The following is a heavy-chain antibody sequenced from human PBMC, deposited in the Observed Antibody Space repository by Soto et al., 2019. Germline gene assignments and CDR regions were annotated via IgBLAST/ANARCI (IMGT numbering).Heavy chain of an antibody. Sequence: SETLSLTCTVSGGSISSYYWGWIRQPPGKGLEWIGYIYYSGSTNYNPSLKSRVTISVDTSKNQFSLKLSSVTAADTAVYYCARARHSGYIPLGFDPWGQGTLVTVSS. CDR2: IYYSGST. V-gene: IGHV4-59*01. J-gene: IGHJ5*02. D-gene: IGHD5-12*01. CDR3: ARARHSGYIPLGFDP. CDR1: GGSISSYY.